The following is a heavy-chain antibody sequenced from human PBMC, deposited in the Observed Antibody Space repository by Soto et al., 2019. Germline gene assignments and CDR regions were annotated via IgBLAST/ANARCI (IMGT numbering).Heavy chain of an antibody. CDR3: ARIYCGGDCYPDY. CDR2: IYTSGST. Sequence: PSETLSLTCAVSGGSINTYYWSWIRQPAGKGLEWIGRIYTSGSTNYNPSLKSRVTMSVDTSKNQFSLKLSSVTAADTAVYYCARIYCGGDCYPDYWGQGTLVTVSS. V-gene: IGHV4-4*07. J-gene: IGHJ4*02. D-gene: IGHD2-21*02. CDR1: GGSINTYY.